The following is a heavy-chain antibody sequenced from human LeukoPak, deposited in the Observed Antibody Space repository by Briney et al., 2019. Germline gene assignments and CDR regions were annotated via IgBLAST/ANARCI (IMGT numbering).Heavy chain of an antibody. CDR2: ISGSGGST. D-gene: IGHD6-6*01. CDR3: AKDVSLPSSSCLDY. J-gene: IGHJ4*02. Sequence: PGGSLRLSCAASGFTFSSYAMSWVRQAPGKGLEWVSAISGSGGSTYYADSVKGRFTISRDNSKNTLYLQMNSLRAEDTAVYYCAKDVSLPSSSCLDYWGQGTLVTVSS. CDR1: GFTFSSYA. V-gene: IGHV3-23*01.